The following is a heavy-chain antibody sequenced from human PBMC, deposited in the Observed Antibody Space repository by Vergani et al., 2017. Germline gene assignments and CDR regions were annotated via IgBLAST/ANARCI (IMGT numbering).Heavy chain of an antibody. D-gene: IGHD3-22*01. CDR2: ISSIGSTI. CDR3: ARYRPYYYDQTTDAFDI. Sequence: QVQLVESGGDLVKPGGSLRLSCAAAVFTFSDYYMSWIRHAPGKGLAWVSYISSIGSTIYYTDSVKGRFTISRETAKNSLYLQMNSLRAEDAAVYYCARYRPYYYDQTTDAFDIWGQGTMVTVSS. CDR1: VFTFSDYY. J-gene: IGHJ3*02. V-gene: IGHV3-11*01.